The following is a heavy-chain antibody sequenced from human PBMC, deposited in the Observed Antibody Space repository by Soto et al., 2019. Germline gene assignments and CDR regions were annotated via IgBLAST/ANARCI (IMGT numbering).Heavy chain of an antibody. CDR2: IIPILGIA. D-gene: IGHD2-2*01. CDR1: GGTFSSYT. Sequence: SVKVSCKASGGTFSSYTIIWVRQAPGQGLEWMGRIIPILGIANYAQKFQGRVTITADKSTSTAYMELSSLRSEDTAVYYCARDLGVPAAFDYWGQGTLVTVSS. J-gene: IGHJ4*02. V-gene: IGHV1-69*04. CDR3: ARDLGVPAAFDY.